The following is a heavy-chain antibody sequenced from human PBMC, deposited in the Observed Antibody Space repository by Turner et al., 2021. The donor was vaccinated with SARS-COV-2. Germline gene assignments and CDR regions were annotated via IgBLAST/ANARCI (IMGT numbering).Heavy chain of an antibody. CDR1: GFTFSSYA. CDR3: AKGYSYDLDP. CDR2: ISGGGGST. D-gene: IGHD5-18*01. V-gene: IGHV3-23*01. J-gene: IGHJ5*02. Sequence: EVQLLESGGGLVQPGGSLRLSCAASGFTFSSYAMNWVRQAPGKGLEWVSGISGGGGSTFYADSGKGRFTISRDNSKNTLYLQMNSLRAEDTAVYYCAKGYSYDLDPWGQGTLVTVSS.